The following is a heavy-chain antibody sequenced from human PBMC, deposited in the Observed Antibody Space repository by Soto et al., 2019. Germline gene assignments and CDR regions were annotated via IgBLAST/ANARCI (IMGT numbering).Heavy chain of an antibody. CDR1: GYTFTSYA. D-gene: IGHD3-3*01. Sequence: GASVKVSCKASGYTFTSYAMHWVRQAPGQRLEWMGWINAGNGNTKYSQKFQGRVTITRDTSASTAYMELSSLRSEDTAVYYCARAHLITIFGVVPPGGTWFDPWGQGTLVTVSS. J-gene: IGHJ5*02. CDR3: ARAHLITIFGVVPPGGTWFDP. V-gene: IGHV1-3*01. CDR2: INAGNGNT.